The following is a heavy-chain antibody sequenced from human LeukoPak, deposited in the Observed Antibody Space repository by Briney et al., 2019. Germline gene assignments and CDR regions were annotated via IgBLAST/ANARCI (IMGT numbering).Heavy chain of an antibody. CDR1: GGSISSSSYY. CDR3: ARDPRGSSSWYWPAYFDY. J-gene: IGHJ4*02. D-gene: IGHD6-13*01. V-gene: IGHV4-39*07. Sequence: SETLSLTCTVSGGSISSSSYYWGWIRQPPGKGLEWIGSIYYSGSTYYNPSLKSRVTISVDTSKNQFSLKLSSVTAADTAVYYCARDPRGSSSWYWPAYFDYWGQGTLVTVSS. CDR2: IYYSGST.